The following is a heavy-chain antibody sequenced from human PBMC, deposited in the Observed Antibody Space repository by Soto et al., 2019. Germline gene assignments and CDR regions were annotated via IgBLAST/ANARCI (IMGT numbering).Heavy chain of an antibody. Sequence: QVQLVESGGGVVQPGRSLRLSCAASGFTFSSYGMHWVRQAPGKGLEWVAVISYDGSNKYYADSVKGRFTISRDNSKNTRYLQMTSRRADDTAVYYCVKGGAVAGRRNSLAKTQYYYYYYGMDVWGQGTTVTVSS. D-gene: IGHD6-19*01. CDR3: VKGGAVAGRRNSLAKTQYYYYYYGMDV. CDR1: GFTFSSYG. CDR2: ISYDGSNK. V-gene: IGHV3-30*18. J-gene: IGHJ6*02.